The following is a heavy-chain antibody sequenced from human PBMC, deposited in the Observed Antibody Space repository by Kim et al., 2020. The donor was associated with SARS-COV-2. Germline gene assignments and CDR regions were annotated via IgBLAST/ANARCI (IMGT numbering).Heavy chain of an antibody. Sequence: ASVKVSCKPSGYPFSSFAITWVRQAPGQGLEWMGWISPFKTNGTYSEKFQGRLTMSTDIITSTAYMELRSLRSDDTAVYYCARSMFDYSWGTSLKKEDSW. V-gene: IGHV1-18*01. CDR3: ARSMFDYSWGTSLKKEDS. CDR1: GYPFSSFA. J-gene: IGHJ5*01. D-gene: IGHD3-16*01. CDR2: ISPFKTNG.